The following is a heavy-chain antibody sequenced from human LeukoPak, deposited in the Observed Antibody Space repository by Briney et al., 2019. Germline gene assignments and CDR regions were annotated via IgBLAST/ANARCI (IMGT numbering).Heavy chain of an antibody. J-gene: IGHJ4*02. Sequence: GGSLRLSCAASGFTFSSYSMNWVRQAPGKGLEWVSYISSSSSTIYYADSVKGRFTISRDNAKNSLYLQMNSLRAEDTAVYYCARSKKGDLDYWGQGTLVTVSS. D-gene: IGHD3-16*01. CDR1: GFTFSSYS. CDR2: ISSSSSTI. CDR3: ARSKKGDLDY. V-gene: IGHV3-48*01.